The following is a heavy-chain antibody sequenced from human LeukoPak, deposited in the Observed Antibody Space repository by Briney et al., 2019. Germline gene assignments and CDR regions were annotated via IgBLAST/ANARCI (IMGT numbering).Heavy chain of an antibody. J-gene: IGHJ6*03. V-gene: IGHV1-46*01. Sequence: GASVKVSCKASGYTFTSYYMHWVRQAPGQGLEWMGIINPSGGSTSYAQKFQGRVTMTRDMSTSTVYMELSSLRSEDTAVYYCARDPITRGGVYYDFWSGYYTIYYYMDVWGKGTTVTVSS. CDR3: ARDPITRGGVYYDFWSGYYTIYYYMDV. CDR1: GYTFTSYY. CDR2: INPSGGST. D-gene: IGHD3-3*01.